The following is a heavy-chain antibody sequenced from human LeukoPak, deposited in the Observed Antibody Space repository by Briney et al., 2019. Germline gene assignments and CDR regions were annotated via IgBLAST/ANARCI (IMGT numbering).Heavy chain of an antibody. V-gene: IGHV4-34*01. CDR1: GGSFSGYY. J-gene: IGHJ4*02. Sequence: SETLSLTCAVYGGSFSGYYWSWIRQPPGKGLEWIGEINHSGSTNYNPSLKSRVTISVDTSKNQSSLKLSSVTAADTAVYYCARVYYYDSSGYYPYWGQGTLVTVSS. CDR3: ARVYYYDSSGYYPY. CDR2: INHSGST. D-gene: IGHD3-22*01.